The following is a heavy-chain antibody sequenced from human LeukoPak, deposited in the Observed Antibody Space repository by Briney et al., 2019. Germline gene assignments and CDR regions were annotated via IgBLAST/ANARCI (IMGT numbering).Heavy chain of an antibody. Sequence: GGSLRLSCAASGFTFSSYSMSWVRQAPGKGLEWVSVIYSGGSTYYADSVKGRFTISRDNSKNTLYLQMNSLRAEDTAVYYCARGVRDYVYWGQGTLVTVSS. CDR3: ARGVRDYVY. J-gene: IGHJ4*02. D-gene: IGHD4-17*01. V-gene: IGHV3-53*01. CDR1: GFTFSSYS. CDR2: IYSGGST.